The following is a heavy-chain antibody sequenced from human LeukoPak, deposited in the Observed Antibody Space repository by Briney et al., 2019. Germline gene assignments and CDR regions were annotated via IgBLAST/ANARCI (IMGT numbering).Heavy chain of an antibody. V-gene: IGHV4-59*02. J-gene: IGHJ4*02. CDR3: ARGGAPRSPELDY. Sequence: SETLSLTCAVSAGSVSGHCWSWIRQSPGKGLEWIGYICNSASANYNPSLESRVVMSIDMSENHFSLNVNLVTTADTAVYYCARGGAPRSPELDYWGQGILVTVSS. D-gene: IGHD3-10*01. CDR1: AGSVSGHC. CDR2: ICNSASA.